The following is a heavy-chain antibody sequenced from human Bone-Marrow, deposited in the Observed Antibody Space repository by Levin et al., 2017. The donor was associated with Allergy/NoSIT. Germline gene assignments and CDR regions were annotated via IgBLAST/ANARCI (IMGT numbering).Heavy chain of an antibody. CDR2: IYSVETI. V-gene: IGHV3-53*01. CDR3: AREARSEQQVWRYFDF. D-gene: IGHD6-13*01. J-gene: IGHJ4*02. Sequence: TGGSLRLSCAASGFTVNSNYMSWVRQTPGKGLEWVSVIYSVETIYYADSVRGRFTISRDNSKNTVYLQMNSLRAEDTAVYYCAREARSEQQVWRYFDFWGQGTLVTVSS. CDR1: GFTVNSNY.